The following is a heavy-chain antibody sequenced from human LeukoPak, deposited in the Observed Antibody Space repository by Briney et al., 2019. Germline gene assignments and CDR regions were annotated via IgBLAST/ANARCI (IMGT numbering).Heavy chain of an antibody. Sequence: PGGSLRLSCAVSGFAFGSEAMSWVRQSPARGLEWVASISPGGGTTYYADYVKGRFTISRDNSKNSLFVQMNSLRAEDTAVYFCAKEWSQHPLSSGPWGQGTLVTVSS. CDR2: ISPGGGTT. J-gene: IGHJ5*02. CDR1: GFAFGSEA. CDR3: AKEWSQHPLSSGP. V-gene: IGHV3-23*01. D-gene: IGHD3-10*01.